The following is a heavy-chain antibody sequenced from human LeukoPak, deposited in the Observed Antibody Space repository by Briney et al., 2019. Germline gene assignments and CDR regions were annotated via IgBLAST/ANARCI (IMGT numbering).Heavy chain of an antibody. CDR2: IYTSGST. D-gene: IGHD3-22*01. Sequence: SETLSLTCTVSGGSISSGSYYWSWIRQPAGKGLEWIGRIYTSGSTNYNPSLKSRVTISVDTSKNQFSLKLSSVTAADTAVYYCARQGNSGYYPFDYWGQGTLVTVSS. J-gene: IGHJ4*02. V-gene: IGHV4-61*02. CDR3: ARQGNSGYYPFDY. CDR1: GGSISSGSYY.